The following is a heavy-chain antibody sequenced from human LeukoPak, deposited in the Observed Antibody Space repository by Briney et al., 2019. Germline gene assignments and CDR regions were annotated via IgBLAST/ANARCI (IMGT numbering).Heavy chain of an antibody. V-gene: IGHV1-58*02. Sequence: GTSVKVSCKASGFTFTSSAMRWVRQARGQRLEWIGWIVVGSGNTNYAQKFQERVTITRDMSTSTAYMELSSLRSEDTAVYCCAASMQLLWFGELLLPFDPWGQGTLVTVSS. CDR1: GFTFTSSA. CDR3: AASMQLLWFGELLLPFDP. J-gene: IGHJ5*02. CDR2: IVVGSGNT. D-gene: IGHD3-10*01.